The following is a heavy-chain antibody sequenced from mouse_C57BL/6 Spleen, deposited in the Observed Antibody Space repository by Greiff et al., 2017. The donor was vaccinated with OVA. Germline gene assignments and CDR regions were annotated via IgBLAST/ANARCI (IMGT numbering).Heavy chain of an antibody. Sequence: QVQLQQPGAELVKPGASVKLSCKASGYTFTSYWMQWVKQRPGQGLEWIGEIDPSDSYTNYNQKFKGKATLTVDTSSSTAYMQLSSLTSEDTAVYYCARTTVVAAYSAMYYWGQGASVTASS. CDR2: IDPSDSYT. CDR3: ARTTVVAAYSAMYY. V-gene: IGHV1-50*01. D-gene: IGHD1-1*01. J-gene: IGHJ4*01. CDR1: GYTFTSYW.